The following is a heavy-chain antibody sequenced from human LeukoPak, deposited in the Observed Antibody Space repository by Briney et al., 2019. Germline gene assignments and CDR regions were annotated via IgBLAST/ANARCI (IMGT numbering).Heavy chain of an antibody. CDR1: GFTFNKFH. V-gene: IGHV3-21*01. J-gene: IGHJ4*02. CDR3: ARVDGPTVTTMFFDF. Sequence: GGSLRLSCAASGFTFNKFHMNWVRQAPGKGLEWVSSISSGSRYIYYGDSVKGRFTISRDNAKNSLYLQMNSLRAEDTAVYYCARVDGPTVTTMFFDFWGPGTLVTVSS. D-gene: IGHD4-17*01. CDR2: ISSGSRYI.